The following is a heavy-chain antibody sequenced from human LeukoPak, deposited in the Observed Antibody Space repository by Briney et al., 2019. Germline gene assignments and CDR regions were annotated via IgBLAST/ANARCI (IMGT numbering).Heavy chain of an antibody. CDR3: GRAGKGTHNLDY. V-gene: IGHV3-21*01. CDR2: ISSSSVYI. J-gene: IGHJ4*02. Sequence: GGSLRLSCAASGFTFSSYSINWVRQAPGKGLEWVSSISSSSVYIYYAHSLKGRFTISRDNAKNSLYLQMNSLRAEDTAVYYPGRAGKGTHNLDYRGQGTLVTVSS. D-gene: IGHD3-10*01. CDR1: GFTFSSYS.